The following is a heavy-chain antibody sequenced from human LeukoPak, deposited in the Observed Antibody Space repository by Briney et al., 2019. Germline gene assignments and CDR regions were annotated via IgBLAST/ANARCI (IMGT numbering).Heavy chain of an antibody. CDR2: IYYTGST. CDR1: GGSISSYY. CDR3: ARELCTTSTCYFDY. V-gene: IGHV4-59*01. D-gene: IGHD2/OR15-2a*01. J-gene: IGHJ4*02. Sequence: PSETLSLTCSVSGGSISSYYWSWIRQPPGKGLEWIGDIYYTGSTNYNPSLKRRVTISLDTSKNQFSLKVNSVPAANTAVYYCARELCTTSTCYFDYWGQGTLVTVSS.